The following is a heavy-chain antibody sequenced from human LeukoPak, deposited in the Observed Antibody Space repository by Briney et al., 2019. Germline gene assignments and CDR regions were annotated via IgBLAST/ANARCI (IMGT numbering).Heavy chain of an antibody. Sequence: SPTLSLTCAVYAGSFSGYYWSWRRQPPGKGLEWVGAITHSASTNYTPSLKSPVTISADTSNNQFSLKLSAVTAADTAVYYCSRGSGQQLVLANWLDPWGQGTLVSVPP. D-gene: IGHD6-13*01. J-gene: IGHJ5*02. CDR1: AGSFSGYY. V-gene: IGHV4-34*01. CDR2: ITHSAST. CDR3: SRGSGQQLVLANWLDP.